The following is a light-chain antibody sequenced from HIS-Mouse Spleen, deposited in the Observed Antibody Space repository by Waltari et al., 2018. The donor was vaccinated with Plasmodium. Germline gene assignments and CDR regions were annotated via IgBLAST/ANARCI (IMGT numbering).Light chain of an antibody. Sequence: DIQMTQSPSTLSASVGDRVTITCRASQSISSWLAWYQQKPGKAPKLLIYKASSLESWVPSRFSGSRSGTEFTLTISSLQPDDFATYYCQQYNSYSWTFGQGTKVEIK. CDR1: QSISSW. J-gene: IGKJ1*01. CDR2: KAS. V-gene: IGKV1-5*03. CDR3: QQYNSYSWT.